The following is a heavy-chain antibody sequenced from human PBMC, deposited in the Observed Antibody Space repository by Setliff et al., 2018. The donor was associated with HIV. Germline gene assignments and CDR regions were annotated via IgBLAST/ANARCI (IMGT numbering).Heavy chain of an antibody. Sequence: SETLSLTCTVSGGSASNSRYYWAWIRQPPGKGLEYIGSIYYNEKTYYSPSLKGRVTISVDTSRNQFSLNLTSVTAADTAVYFCASRVYYYDSNKVLREEGFDPWGQGTLVTVSS. J-gene: IGHJ5*02. V-gene: IGHV4-39*01. CDR2: IYYNEKT. CDR1: GGSASNSRYY. CDR3: ASRVYYYDSNKVLREEGFDP. D-gene: IGHD3-22*01.